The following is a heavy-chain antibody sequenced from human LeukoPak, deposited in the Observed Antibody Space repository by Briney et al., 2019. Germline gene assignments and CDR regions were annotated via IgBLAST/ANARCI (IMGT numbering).Heavy chain of an antibody. Sequence: GGSLRLSCAASGFTFSSYAMSWVRQAPGKGLEWVSTISGGGGSTYYADSVKGRFTISRDNSKNTLYLQMNGLRVEDTAVYYCAKDRYSYGLWGQGTLVTVSS. CDR3: AKDRYSYGL. D-gene: IGHD5-18*01. CDR2: ISGGGGST. CDR1: GFTFSSYA. J-gene: IGHJ4*02. V-gene: IGHV3-23*01.